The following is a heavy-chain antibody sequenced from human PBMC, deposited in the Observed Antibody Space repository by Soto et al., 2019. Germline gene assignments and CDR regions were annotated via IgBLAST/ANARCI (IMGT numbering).Heavy chain of an antibody. CDR2: IIPICGST. CDR3: ARILLVKKAHDAFDI. Sequence: SVKVSCKASGGTFSSYAISWVRQAPGQGLEWMGGIIPICGSTSYAQKFQGRVTMTRDTSTSTVYMELSSLRSEDTAVYYCARILLVKKAHDAFDIWGQGTMVTVSS. CDR1: GGTFSSYA. D-gene: IGHD3-10*01. V-gene: IGHV1-69*05. J-gene: IGHJ3*02.